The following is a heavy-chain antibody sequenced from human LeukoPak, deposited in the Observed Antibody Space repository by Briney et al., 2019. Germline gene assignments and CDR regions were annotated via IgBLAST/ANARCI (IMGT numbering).Heavy chain of an antibody. Sequence: GGSLRLSCAASGFTFSSYSMNWVRQAPGKGLEWVSYISSSSSTIYYADSVKGRFTISRDNAKNSLYLQMNSLRAEDTAVYYCASLGLATTGGLDYWGQGTLVTVSS. CDR3: ASLGLATTGGLDY. V-gene: IGHV3-48*01. J-gene: IGHJ4*02. CDR2: ISSSSSTI. D-gene: IGHD5-12*01. CDR1: GFTFSSYS.